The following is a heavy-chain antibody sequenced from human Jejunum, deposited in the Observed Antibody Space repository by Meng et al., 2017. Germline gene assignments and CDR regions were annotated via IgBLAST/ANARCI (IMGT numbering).Heavy chain of an antibody. V-gene: IGHV4-4*02. CDR1: GGSISSTNW. CDR2: VFHTGSS. J-gene: IGHJ4*02. D-gene: IGHD6-19*01. CDR3: ARRGGAYSTGHFPHFDD. Sequence: LQGRGPGRVKPSGTLAPPGAVSGGSISSTNWWSWVRQPPGKGPEWIGDVFHTGSSNYSPSLRSRVTISVDKSKNQFSLNLSSVTAADTAVYFCARRGGAYSTGHFPHFDDWGQGTLVTVSS.